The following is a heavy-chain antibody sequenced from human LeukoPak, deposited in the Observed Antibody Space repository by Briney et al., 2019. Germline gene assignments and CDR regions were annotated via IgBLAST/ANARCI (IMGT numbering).Heavy chain of an antibody. Sequence: PSETLSLTCTVSGGSISSYYWSWIRQPPGKGLEWIGYIYYSGSTNYNPSLKSRVTISVDTSKNQFSLKLSSVTAADTAVYYCAGSPGIAVAGQNGMEVGGQGTRVTVS. CDR1: GGSISSYY. D-gene: IGHD6-19*01. J-gene: IGHJ6*02. CDR2: IYYSGST. V-gene: IGHV4-59*01. CDR3: AGSPGIAVAGQNGMEV.